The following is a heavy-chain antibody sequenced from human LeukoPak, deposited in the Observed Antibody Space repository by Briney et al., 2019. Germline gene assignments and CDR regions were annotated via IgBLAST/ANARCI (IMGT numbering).Heavy chain of an antibody. CDR1: GFTFSDYY. J-gene: IGHJ4*02. CDR3: AREELDYYFDY. D-gene: IGHD1-7*01. V-gene: IGHV3-11*06. CDR2: IGSSSSYT. Sequence: GGSLRLSCAASGFTFSDYYMSWIRQAPGKGLEWVSYIGSSSSYTNYADSVKGRFTISRDNAKNSLYLQMNSLRAEDTAVYYCAREELDYYFDYWGQGTLVTVSS.